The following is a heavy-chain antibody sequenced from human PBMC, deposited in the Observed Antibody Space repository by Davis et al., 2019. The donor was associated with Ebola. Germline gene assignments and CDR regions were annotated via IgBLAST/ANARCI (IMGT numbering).Heavy chain of an antibody. CDR1: GYTFTNYY. V-gene: IGHV1-2*06. CDR2: INPNSGGT. CDR3: SRRGNLGWGYYFGMDP. D-gene: IGHD3/OR15-3a*01. Sequence: AASVKVSCKASGYTFTNYYMHWVRQAPGQGLEWMGRINPNSGGTNYAQKFQGRVTMTRDTSISTAYMELSRLRSDDTAVYYCSRRGNLGWGYYFGMDPLGKGTTVTVSS. J-gene: IGHJ6*04.